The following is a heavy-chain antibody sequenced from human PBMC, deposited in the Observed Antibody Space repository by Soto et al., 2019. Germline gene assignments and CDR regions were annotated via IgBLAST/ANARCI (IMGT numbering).Heavy chain of an antibody. Sequence: QVQLVQSGAEVKKPGASVKVSCKASGYTFTSYGLNWVRQAPGQGLEWMGWISTYNFNTNSAQKLQGRVTMTTDTSTNTDYMELRSLRSDDTAVYYRARGNTYLIDYWGQGTLVTVS. J-gene: IGHJ4*02. CDR2: ISTYNFNT. CDR1: GYTFTSYG. V-gene: IGHV1-18*01. CDR3: ARGNTYLIDY.